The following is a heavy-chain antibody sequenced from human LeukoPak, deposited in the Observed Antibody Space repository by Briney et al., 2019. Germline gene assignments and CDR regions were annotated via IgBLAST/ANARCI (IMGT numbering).Heavy chain of an antibody. J-gene: IGHJ3*02. Sequence: ASVKVSCKASGYTFTSYGISWVRQAPGQGLEWMGWISAYNGNTNYAQKLQGRVTMTTDTSTSTAYVELRSLRSDDTAVYYCARERVYSSATNAFDIWGQGTMVTVSS. V-gene: IGHV1-18*01. CDR3: ARERVYSSATNAFDI. D-gene: IGHD6-25*01. CDR1: GYTFTSYG. CDR2: ISAYNGNT.